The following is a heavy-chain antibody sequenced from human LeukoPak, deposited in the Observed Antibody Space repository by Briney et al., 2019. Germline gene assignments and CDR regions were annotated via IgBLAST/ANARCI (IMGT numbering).Heavy chain of an antibody. Sequence: SETLSLTCAVSGGSISSSNWWSRVRQPPGKGLEWIGEIYHSGSTNYNPSLKSRVTISVDTSKKQFSLKLSSVTAADTAVYYCVTYYFDSSGPKKNYWGQGTLVTVSS. D-gene: IGHD3-22*01. CDR1: GGSISSSNW. J-gene: IGHJ4*02. V-gene: IGHV4-4*02. CDR3: VTYYFDSSGPKKNY. CDR2: IYHSGST.